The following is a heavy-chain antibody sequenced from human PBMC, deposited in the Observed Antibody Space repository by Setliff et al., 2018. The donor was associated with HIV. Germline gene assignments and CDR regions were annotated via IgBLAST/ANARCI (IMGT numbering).Heavy chain of an antibody. CDR3: ARGVGSSWFDS. J-gene: IGHJ5*01. CDR2: IIPIYGTV. Sequence: GASVKVSCKASGGTFSRLAISWVRQAPGQGLEWMGGIIPIYGTVNYAQKFQGRVTITADESTTTAYMELSSLRSEDTAVYYCARGVGSSWFDSWGQGTLVTVSS. V-gene: IGHV1-69*13. CDR1: GGTFSRLA. D-gene: IGHD1-26*01.